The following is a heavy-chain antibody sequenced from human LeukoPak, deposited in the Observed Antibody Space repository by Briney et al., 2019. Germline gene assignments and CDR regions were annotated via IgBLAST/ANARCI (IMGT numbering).Heavy chain of an antibody. CDR3: ASLTTVTRDFDY. V-gene: IGHV1-69*04. J-gene: IGHJ4*02. Sequence: LVKVSCKASGGTFSSCAISWVRQAPGQGLEWMGRIIPILGIANYAQKFQGRVTITADKSTSTAYMELSSLRSEDTAVYYCASLTTVTRDFDYWGQGTLVTVSS. CDR2: IIPILGIA. CDR1: GGTFSSCA. D-gene: IGHD4-17*01.